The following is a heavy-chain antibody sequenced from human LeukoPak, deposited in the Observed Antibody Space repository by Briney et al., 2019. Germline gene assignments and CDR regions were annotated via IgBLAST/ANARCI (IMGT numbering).Heavy chain of an antibody. Sequence: PSETLSLTCTVSGGSISSSSYYWGWIRQPPGKGLEWIGSIYYSGSTYYNPSLKSRVTISVDTSKNQFSLKLSSVTAADTAVYYCARRPVTTFGRGDAFDIWGQGTMVTVSS. D-gene: IGHD3-10*02. V-gene: IGHV4-39*01. CDR2: IYYSGST. J-gene: IGHJ3*02. CDR1: GGSISSSSYY. CDR3: ARRPVTTFGRGDAFDI.